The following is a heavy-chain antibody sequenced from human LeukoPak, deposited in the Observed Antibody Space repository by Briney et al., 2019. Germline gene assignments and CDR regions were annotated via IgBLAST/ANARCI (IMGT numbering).Heavy chain of an antibody. Sequence: SETLSLTCTVSGGSISSYYWSWIRQHPGKGLEWIGYIYYSGSTYYNPSLKSRVTISVDTSKNQFSLKLSSVTAADTAVYYCARIAVAEGYFDYWGQGTLVTVSS. V-gene: IGHV4-59*06. J-gene: IGHJ4*02. D-gene: IGHD6-19*01. CDR1: GGSISSYY. CDR3: ARIAVAEGYFDY. CDR2: IYYSGST.